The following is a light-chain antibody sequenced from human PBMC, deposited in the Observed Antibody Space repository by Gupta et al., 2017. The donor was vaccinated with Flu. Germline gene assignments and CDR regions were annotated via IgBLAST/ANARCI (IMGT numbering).Light chain of an antibody. CDR2: GAS. CDR1: QSIGNS. V-gene: IGKV1D-16*01. Sequence: DFQMTQSPSSLSASVGDKVIITCRASQSIGNSLGWYQQKPEKAPKSLIYGASSLQNGVPSRFSGSGFGTEFTLTISSLQPEDFGTYYCLQDREYPITFGQGTRLEIK. J-gene: IGKJ5*01. CDR3: LQDREYPIT.